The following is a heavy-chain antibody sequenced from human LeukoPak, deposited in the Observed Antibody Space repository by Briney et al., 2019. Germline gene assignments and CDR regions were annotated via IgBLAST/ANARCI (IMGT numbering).Heavy chain of an antibody. J-gene: IGHJ4*02. CDR1: GGSFSDYE. CDR3: ARGRGSAWYPYFDN. CDR2: INQSGST. D-gene: IGHD6-19*01. V-gene: IGHV4-34*01. Sequence: SETLSLTCTIYGGSFSDYEWNWIRQPPGKGLEWIGDINQSGSTNHNPPLKSRVTISVDTSKNKFSLKLNSVTAADTAVYYCARGRGSAWYPYFDNWGQGTLVTVSS.